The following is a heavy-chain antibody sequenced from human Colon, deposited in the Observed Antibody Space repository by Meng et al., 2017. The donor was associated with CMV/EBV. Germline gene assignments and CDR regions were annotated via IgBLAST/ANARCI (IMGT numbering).Heavy chain of an antibody. CDR1: GFTFKDHY. D-gene: IGHD1-1*01. Sequence: CSTSGFTFKDHYLDWFRQAPEKGLEWLCRMRNRAHGYTTEYAASVKGRFTISRDDSKASLYLQMSSLKTEDTATYYCARDSHNYYFDYWGQGTLVTVSS. CDR2: MRNRAHGYTT. CDR3: ARDSHNYYFDY. J-gene: IGHJ4*02. V-gene: IGHV3-72*01.